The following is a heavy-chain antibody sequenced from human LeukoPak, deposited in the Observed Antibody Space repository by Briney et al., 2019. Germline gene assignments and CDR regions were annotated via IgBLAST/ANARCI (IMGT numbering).Heavy chain of an antibody. CDR1: GFTFSSYG. Sequence: GRSLRLSCTASGFTFSSYGMHWVRQAPGKGLEWVAVIWYDGSNKYYADSVKGRFTISRDNSKNTLYLQMNSLRAEDMAVYYCARGEVVEMATISETTELLDAFDIWGQGTMVTVSS. CDR3: ARGEVVEMATISETTELLDAFDI. V-gene: IGHV3-33*01. D-gene: IGHD5-24*01. CDR2: IWYDGSNK. J-gene: IGHJ3*02.